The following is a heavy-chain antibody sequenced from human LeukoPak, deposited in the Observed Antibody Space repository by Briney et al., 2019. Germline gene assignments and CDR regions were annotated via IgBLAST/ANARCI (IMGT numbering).Heavy chain of an antibody. Sequence: SETLSLTCTVSGGSISSYYWSWIRQPPGKGLEWIGYIYYSGSTNYNPSLKSRVTISVDTSKNQFSLKLTSVTVADTAMCYCAARGEYSGSGTRWGQGALVTVSS. V-gene: IGHV4-59*12. CDR2: IYYSGST. D-gene: IGHD3-10*01. J-gene: IGHJ4*02. CDR1: GGSISSYY. CDR3: AARGEYSGSGTR.